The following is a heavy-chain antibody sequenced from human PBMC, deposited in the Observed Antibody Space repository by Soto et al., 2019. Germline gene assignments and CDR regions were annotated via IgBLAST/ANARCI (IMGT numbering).Heavy chain of an antibody. CDR3: ARGPYLGTAFDI. Sequence: PGGSLRLSCAASGFTFSSYAMHWVRQAPGKGLEWVAVISYDGSNKYYADSVKGRFTISRDNSKNTLYLQMNSLRAEDTAVYYCARGPYLGTAFDIWGQGTMVTVSS. CDR2: ISYDGSNK. J-gene: IGHJ3*02. D-gene: IGHD7-27*01. V-gene: IGHV3-30-3*01. CDR1: GFTFSSYA.